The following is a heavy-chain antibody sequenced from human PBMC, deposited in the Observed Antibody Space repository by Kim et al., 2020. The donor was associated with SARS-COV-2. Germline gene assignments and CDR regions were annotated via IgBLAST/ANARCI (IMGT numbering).Heavy chain of an antibody. V-gene: IGHV4-39*02. CDR3: ARSDIVGATGPSAY. Sequence: SETLSLTCIVSADSISSSRYYWGWIRQPPGKGLEWIGSVYYNGLTYYNPYLKSRVIISVDTSKNHFSLKLSSVTAADKAFYYCARSDIVGATGPSAYWGQGTPVTFSS. CDR1: ADSISSSRYY. D-gene: IGHD1-26*01. CDR2: VYYNGLT. J-gene: IGHJ4*02.